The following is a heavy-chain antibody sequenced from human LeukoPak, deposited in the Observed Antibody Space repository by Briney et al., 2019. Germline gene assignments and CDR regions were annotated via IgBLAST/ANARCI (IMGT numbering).Heavy chain of an antibody. D-gene: IGHD2/OR15-2a*01. J-gene: IGHJ5*02. Sequence: ASVKVSCKASGYTFTSYGISWVRQAPGQGLEWMGWISAYNGNTNYAQKLQGRVTMTTDTSTSTAYMELRSLRSDDTAVYYCARDQARISRYWFDPWGQGTLVTVSS. CDR3: ARDQARISRYWFDP. CDR2: ISAYNGNT. CDR1: GYTFTSYG. V-gene: IGHV1-18*01.